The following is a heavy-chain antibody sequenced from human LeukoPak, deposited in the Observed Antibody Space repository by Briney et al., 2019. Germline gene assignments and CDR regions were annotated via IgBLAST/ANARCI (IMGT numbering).Heavy chain of an antibody. CDR3: ARAGYSSSWLPGRYFQH. J-gene: IGHJ1*01. CDR1: GGSFSGYY. CDR2: INHSGST. D-gene: IGHD6-13*01. V-gene: IGHV4-34*01. Sequence: SETLSLTCAVYGGSFSGYYWSWIRQPPGKGLEWIGEINHSGSTNYNPSLKSRVTISVDTSKNQFSLKLSSVTAADTAVYYYARAGYSSSWLPGRYFQHWGQGTLVTVSS.